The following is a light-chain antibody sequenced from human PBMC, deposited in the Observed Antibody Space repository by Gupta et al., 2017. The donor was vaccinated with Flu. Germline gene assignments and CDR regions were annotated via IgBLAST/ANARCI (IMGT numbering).Light chain of an antibody. CDR1: QSVLYSSNNKNY. V-gene: IGKV4-1*01. CDR2: RAS. J-gene: IGKJ4*01. CDR3: QQYYSIPFT. Sequence: SLGERATINCQSSQSVLYSSNNKNYLAWYQQKSGQPTKLLIYRASTRESGVPDRFSGSESGTDFTLTISSLQAEDVAVYYCQQYYSIPFTFGGGTKVEIK.